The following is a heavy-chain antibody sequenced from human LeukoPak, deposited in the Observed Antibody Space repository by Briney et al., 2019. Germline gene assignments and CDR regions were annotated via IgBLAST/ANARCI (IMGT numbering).Heavy chain of an antibody. CDR3: ARPSAPD. CDR2: IKHDGSAK. J-gene: IGHJ4*02. Sequence: GGSLRLSCVASGFTFSSYWMSWVRQAPGKGLEWVANIKHDGSAKYYVDSVKGRFTISRDNAKNSLYLQMDSLRVEDTAVYYCARPSAPDWGQGTLVTVSS. V-gene: IGHV3-7*01. D-gene: IGHD2-2*01. CDR1: GFTFSSYW.